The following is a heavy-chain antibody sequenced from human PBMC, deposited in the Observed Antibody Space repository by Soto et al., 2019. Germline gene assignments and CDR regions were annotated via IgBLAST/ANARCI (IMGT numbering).Heavy chain of an antibody. CDR3: ARDFFDSSDYTTNWFDP. V-gene: IGHV4-39*01. CDR1: GDSISNSRFY. Sequence: SETLSLTCSVSGDSISNSRFYWAWIRQPPGEGLEWIGSIYHTGNAYYNPSLKSRVTISVDTSKNQFSLKLTSVTAADAALYYCARDFFDSSDYTTNWFDPRGQGTLVTV. D-gene: IGHD3-22*01. CDR2: IYHTGNA. J-gene: IGHJ5*02.